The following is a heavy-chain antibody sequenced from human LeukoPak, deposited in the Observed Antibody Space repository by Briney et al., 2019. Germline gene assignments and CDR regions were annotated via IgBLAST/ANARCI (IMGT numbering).Heavy chain of an antibody. CDR3: ARVAVVPAAIKAPWGAFDI. J-gene: IGHJ3*02. CDR1: GYTFTSYY. D-gene: IGHD2-2*01. CDR2: INPSGGST. V-gene: IGHV1-46*01. Sequence: ASVKVSCKASGYTFTSYYMHWVRQAPGQGLEWMGIINPSGGSTRYAQNFQGRVTMTRDMSTSTVYMEPSSLRSDDTAVYYCARVAVVPAAIKAPWGAFDIWGQGTMVTVSS.